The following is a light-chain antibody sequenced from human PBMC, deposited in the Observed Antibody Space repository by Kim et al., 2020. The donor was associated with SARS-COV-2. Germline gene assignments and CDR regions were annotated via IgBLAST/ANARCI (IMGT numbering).Light chain of an antibody. J-gene: IGKJ5*01. CDR1: QSVSSSY. Sequence: LSPGESATLSCRASQSVSSSYLAWYQQKPGQAPRLLIYGASSRATGIPDRFSGSGSGTDFTLTISRLEPEDFAVYYCQQYGSSITFGQGTRLEIK. V-gene: IGKV3-20*01. CDR2: GAS. CDR3: QQYGSSIT.